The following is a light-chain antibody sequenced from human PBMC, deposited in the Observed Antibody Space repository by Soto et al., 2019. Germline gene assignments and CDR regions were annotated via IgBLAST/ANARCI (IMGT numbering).Light chain of an antibody. CDR1: ESIARH. V-gene: IGKV1-39*01. CDR3: QLTHSAPSIT. J-gene: IGKJ5*01. Sequence: DIQMTQSPSSLSASVGDRVTITCRASESIARHLNWYQQKPGKAPRLLIYAASSLQNGVPSRFRGRDYSAQPTLSIRYLRPEDFPTYLCQLTHSAPSITFGQGTRLEIQ. CDR2: AAS.